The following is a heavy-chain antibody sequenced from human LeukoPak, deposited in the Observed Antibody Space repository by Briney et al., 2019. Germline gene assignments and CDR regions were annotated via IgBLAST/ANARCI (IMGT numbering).Heavy chain of an antibody. CDR2: ISSGGSAI. V-gene: IGHV3-48*03. J-gene: IGHJ4*02. Sequence: GGSLRLSCAASGFTFSSYEMNWVRQAPGKGLEWVSYISSGGSAIYYADSVKGRFTISRDNAKNSLYLQMNSLRAEDTAVYYCAREGGYCSSTSCSWSHWGQGTLVTVSS. D-gene: IGHD2-2*01. CDR1: GFTFSSYE. CDR3: AREGGYCSSTSCSWSH.